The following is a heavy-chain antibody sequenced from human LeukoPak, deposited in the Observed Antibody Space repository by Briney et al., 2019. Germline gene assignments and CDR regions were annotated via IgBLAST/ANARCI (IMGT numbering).Heavy chain of an antibody. CDR3: ATGGVTGSGPHWYFDL. D-gene: IGHD3-16*01. Sequence: GESLKISCKGSGYRFTSYWIGWVRQLPGKGLEWMGIIYPGDSDTRYSPSFQGQVTISADKSISTAYLQWSSLKASDTAMYYCATGGVTGSGPHWYFDLWGRGTLVSVSS. CDR2: IYPGDSDT. J-gene: IGHJ2*01. CDR1: GYRFTSYW. V-gene: IGHV5-51*01.